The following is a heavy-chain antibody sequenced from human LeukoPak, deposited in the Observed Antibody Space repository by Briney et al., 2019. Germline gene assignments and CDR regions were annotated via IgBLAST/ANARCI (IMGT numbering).Heavy chain of an antibody. CDR1: GFTFSNAW. CDR3: TTLTYYYDSSGYYS. J-gene: IGHJ4*02. D-gene: IGHD3-22*01. V-gene: IGHV3-15*01. CDR2: LKSKTDGGAT. Sequence: GGSLRLSCAASGFTFSNAWMSWVRQAPGKGLEWVGRLKSKTDGGATDYAAPVKGRFTISRDDSKNTLYLQMNSLKTEDTAVYYCTTLTYYYDSSGYYSWGQGTLVTVSS.